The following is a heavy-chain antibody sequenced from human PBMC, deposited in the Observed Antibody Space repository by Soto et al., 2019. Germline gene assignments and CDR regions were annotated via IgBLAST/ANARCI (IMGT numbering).Heavy chain of an antibody. V-gene: IGHV1-24*01. CDR1: GYTLTELS. CDR2: FDPEDGET. J-gene: IGHJ5*02. Sequence: GASVKVSSKVSGYTLTELSMHWVRQAPGRGLEWMGGFDPEDGETIYAQKFQGRVTMTEDTSTDTAYMELSSLRSEDRGVYYCATDSPTPWGQGALVTVSS. CDR3: ATDSPTP.